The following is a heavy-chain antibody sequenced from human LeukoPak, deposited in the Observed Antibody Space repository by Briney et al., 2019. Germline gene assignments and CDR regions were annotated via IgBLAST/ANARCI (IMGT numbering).Heavy chain of an antibody. D-gene: IGHD2-2*01. CDR3: AREDCSSTSCPAGFDY. J-gene: IGHJ4*02. V-gene: IGHV1-18*01. CDR2: ISAYNGNT. Sequence: ASVKVSCKASGYTFTSYGISWLRQAPGQGLEWMGWISAYNGNTNYAQKLQGRVTMTTDTSTSTAYMELRSLRSDDTAVYYCAREDCSSTSCPAGFDYWGQGTLVTVSS. CDR1: GYTFTSYG.